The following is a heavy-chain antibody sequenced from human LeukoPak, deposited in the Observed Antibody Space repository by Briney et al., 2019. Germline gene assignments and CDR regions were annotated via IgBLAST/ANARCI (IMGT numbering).Heavy chain of an antibody. CDR1: GDSISTYY. CDR2: IYFTGNT. Sequence: SETLSLTCTVSGDSISTYYWSWIRQPPGKGLEWIGYIYFTGNTNYNPSLKSRVTMSVGTSENHFSLRLSSVTAADTAVYYCAREKTYYDSSGNYYGGVFDYWGQGTLVTVSS. D-gene: IGHD3-22*01. J-gene: IGHJ4*02. CDR3: AREKTYYDSSGNYYGGVFDY. V-gene: IGHV4-59*12.